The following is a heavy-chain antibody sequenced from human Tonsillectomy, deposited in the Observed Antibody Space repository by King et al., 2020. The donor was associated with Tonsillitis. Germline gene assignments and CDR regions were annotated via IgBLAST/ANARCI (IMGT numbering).Heavy chain of an antibody. D-gene: IGHD1-26*01. CDR2: IWYDGKDK. V-gene: IGHV3-33*01. CDR3: VRGPGSSVHKSAFDF. J-gene: IGHJ3*01. Sequence: VQLVESGGGVVQPGRSLRLSCAASGFTFTTYGMHWVRQAPGKGLEWLTIIWYDGKDKNYADSVKGRFTISRDNSKNTVYLQMDSLKDEDTAVYYCVRGPGSSVHKSAFDFWGQGTMVTVSS. CDR1: GFTFTTYG.